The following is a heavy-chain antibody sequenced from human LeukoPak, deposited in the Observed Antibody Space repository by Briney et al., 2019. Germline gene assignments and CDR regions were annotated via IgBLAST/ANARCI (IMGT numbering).Heavy chain of an antibody. Sequence: SETLSLTCTVSGGSISSSSYYWGWIRQPPGKGLEWIGSIYYSGSTYYNPSLKSRVTISVDTSKNQFSLKLNSVTAADTAVYYCARLSYSGSYSDAFDIWGQGTMVTVSS. CDR3: ARLSYSGSYSDAFDI. CDR1: GGSISSSSYY. D-gene: IGHD1-26*01. V-gene: IGHV4-39*07. J-gene: IGHJ3*02. CDR2: IYYSGST.